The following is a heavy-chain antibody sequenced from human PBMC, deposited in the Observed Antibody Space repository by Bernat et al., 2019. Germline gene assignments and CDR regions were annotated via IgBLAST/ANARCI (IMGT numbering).Heavy chain of an antibody. D-gene: IGHD3-16*01. CDR3: AGAIRDASFGYYYGLDV. Sequence: QVQLVQSASEVKNPGASVNISCKSLRYSFISYGIHWLRQAPGQRLEWMGWIAPATGKTKFSQKFQGRVTITMYTSASTVYLGLSRLRSEDTALCNCAGAIRDASFGYYYGLDVCGQGATATVSS. V-gene: IGHV1-3*01. CDR1: RYSFISYG. J-gene: IGHJ6*02. CDR2: IAPATGKT.